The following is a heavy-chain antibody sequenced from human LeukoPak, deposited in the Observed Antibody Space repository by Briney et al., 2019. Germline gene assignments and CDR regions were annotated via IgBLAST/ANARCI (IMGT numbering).Heavy chain of an antibody. CDR2: IYSGGST. J-gene: IGHJ3*02. D-gene: IGHD1-26*01. CDR1: GFTVSSNY. V-gene: IGHV3-53*01. Sequence: GGSLRLSCAASGFTVSSNYMSWVRQAPGKGLEWVSVIYSGGSTYYADSVKGRFTISRDNSKNTLYLQMNSLRAEDTAVYYCARASGSYYYGYAFDIWGQGTMVTVSS. CDR3: ARASGSYYYGYAFDI.